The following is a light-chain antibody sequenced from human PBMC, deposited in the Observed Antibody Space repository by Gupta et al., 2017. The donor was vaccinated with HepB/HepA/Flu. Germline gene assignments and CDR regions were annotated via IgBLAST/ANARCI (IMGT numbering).Light chain of an antibody. J-gene: IGLJ3*02. CDR1: SSNIGSNY. CDR2: RNY. V-gene: IGLV1-47*01. CDR3: AAWDDSLSGLWV. Sequence: QSVLTQPPSASGTPGQRVPISCSGSSSNIGSNYVYWYRQLPGTAPKLLIHRNYQRPSGVPDRFSGSKSGTSASLAISGLRSEDEADYYCAAWDDSLSGLWVFGGGTKLTVL.